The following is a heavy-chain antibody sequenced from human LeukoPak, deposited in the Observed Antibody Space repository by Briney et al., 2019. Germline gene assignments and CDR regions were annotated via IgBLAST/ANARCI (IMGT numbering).Heavy chain of an antibody. J-gene: IGHJ6*03. CDR1: GFTFRRYG. CDR3: AKCLGSGYYYYYSTYMFV. D-gene: IGHD3-3*01. CDR2: IWYDRSNK. Sequence: GGSLSLTYAASGFTFRRYGEFWVRQAPGKGLDGVAFIWYDRSNKYHADSVKGSFTFSREQSKNTLDLQMNSLRAEDTAVYYCAKCLGSGYYYYYSTYMFVTGNGKTVTVSS. V-gene: IGHV3-30*02.